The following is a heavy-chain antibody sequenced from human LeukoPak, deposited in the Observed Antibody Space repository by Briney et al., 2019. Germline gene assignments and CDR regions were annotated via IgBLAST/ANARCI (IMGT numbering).Heavy chain of an antibody. V-gene: IGHV3-48*03. CDR2: ISSSGSTI. D-gene: IGHD3-22*01. CDR1: GFTFSSYE. CDR3: ARDSSYYYDRYYYGMDV. J-gene: IGHJ6*02. Sequence: GGSLRLSCAASGFTFSSYEMNWVRQAPGKGLEWVSYISSSGSTIYYADSVKGRFTISRDNAKNSLYLQMNSLRAEDTAVYNCARDSSYYYDRYYYGMDVWGQGTTVTVSS.